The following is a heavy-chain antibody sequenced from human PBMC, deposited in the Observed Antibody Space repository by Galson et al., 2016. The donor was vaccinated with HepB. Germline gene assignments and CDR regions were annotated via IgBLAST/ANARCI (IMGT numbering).Heavy chain of an antibody. D-gene: IGHD3-22*01. J-gene: IGHJ3*02. V-gene: IGHV3-33*01. CDR2: IWSDGSNK. CDR1: GFTFSRYG. Sequence: SLRLSCAASGFTFSRYGMHWVRQAPGKGLEWVALIWSDGSNKYYADSVKGRFTISRDNSKNTAYLQMNSLRAEDTAVYYCASLRSGSYAFDIWGQGTMVTVSS. CDR3: ASLRSGSYAFDI.